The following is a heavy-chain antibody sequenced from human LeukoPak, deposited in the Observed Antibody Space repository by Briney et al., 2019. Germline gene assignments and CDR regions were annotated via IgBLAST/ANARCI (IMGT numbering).Heavy chain of an antibody. CDR3: ARDLNWLLFDY. CDR2: VTYDGSTT. Sequence: PGGSVRLSCAASGFTFSAYWKHWVPDARGEGLVWVSRVTYDGSTTTYADSVRGRFTISRDNAKNILYLQMNRLRVEDTAVYYCARDLNWLLFDYWGQGTLVTVSS. J-gene: IGHJ4*02. D-gene: IGHD3-9*01. V-gene: IGHV3-74*01. CDR1: GFTFSAYW.